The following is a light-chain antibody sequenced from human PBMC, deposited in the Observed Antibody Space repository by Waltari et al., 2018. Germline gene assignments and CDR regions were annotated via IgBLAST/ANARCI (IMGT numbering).Light chain of an antibody. CDR3: QQLKSYPIT. CDR2: AAS. CDR1: QGISKF. Sequence: DIQMTQSPSSLAASVGDRVTITCRASQGISKFLAWFRQKPGKAPKLLIYAASTLQSGVPSRFSGSGSGMDFNITISNLQPEDFATYYCQQLKSYPITFGGGTKVEIK. J-gene: IGKJ4*01. V-gene: IGKV1-16*01.